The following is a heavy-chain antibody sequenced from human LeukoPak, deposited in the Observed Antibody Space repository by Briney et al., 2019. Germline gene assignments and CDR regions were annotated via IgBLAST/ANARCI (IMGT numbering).Heavy chain of an antibody. D-gene: IGHD5-24*01. V-gene: IGHV5-51*01. Sequence: GESLKISCKGSGYSFTSYWIGWVRHMPGKGLEWMGIIYPADSDIRYSPSFQGQVTISADRSTSTAYLQWSSLKASDSAMYYCARYNRDGYNAMGAHDFWGQGTLVTVSS. CDR2: IYPADSDI. CDR3: ARYNRDGYNAMGAHDF. CDR1: GYSFTSYW. J-gene: IGHJ4*02.